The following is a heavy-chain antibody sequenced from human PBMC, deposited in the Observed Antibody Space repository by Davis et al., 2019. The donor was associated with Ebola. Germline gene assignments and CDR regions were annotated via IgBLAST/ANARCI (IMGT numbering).Heavy chain of an antibody. CDR3: TGNYYDPQWGIDDY. Sequence: GSLRLSCAASGFTFSGSAMHWVRQASGKGLEWVGRIRSKANSYATAYAASVKGRFTISRDDSKNTAYLQMNSLKTEDTAVYYCTGNYYDPQWGIDDYWGQGTLVTVSS. CDR1: GFTFSGSA. J-gene: IGHJ4*02. V-gene: IGHV3-73*01. D-gene: IGHD3-22*01. CDR2: IRSKANSYAT.